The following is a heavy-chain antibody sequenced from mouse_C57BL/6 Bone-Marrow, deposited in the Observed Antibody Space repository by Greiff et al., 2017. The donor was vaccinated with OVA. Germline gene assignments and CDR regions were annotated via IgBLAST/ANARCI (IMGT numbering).Heavy chain of an antibody. CDR2: IYPRSGNT. Sequence: VKLVESGAELARPGASVKLSCKASGDTGTSYGISWVKQRTGQGLEWIGEIYPRSGNTYYNEKFKGKATLTADKSSSTAYMELRSLTSEDSAVYFCASFDYWGQGTTLTVSS. V-gene: IGHV1-81*01. J-gene: IGHJ2*01. CDR1: GDTGTSYG. CDR3: ASFDY.